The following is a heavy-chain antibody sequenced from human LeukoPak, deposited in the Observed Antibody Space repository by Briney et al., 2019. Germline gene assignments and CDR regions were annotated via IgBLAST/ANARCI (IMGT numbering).Heavy chain of an antibody. V-gene: IGHV1-2*02. J-gene: IGHJ4*02. CDR1: GYTFTRYY. CDR2: INPNSGGT. CDR3: AREVGATFVY. Sequence: ASVRVSCKASGYTFTRYYMHWVRQAPGQGLEWMGGINPNSGGTNYAHKFYGRGTMTRGTSIITAYMELSRLRSDDTAVNYCAREVGATFVYWGQGTLVTVSS. D-gene: IGHD1-26*01.